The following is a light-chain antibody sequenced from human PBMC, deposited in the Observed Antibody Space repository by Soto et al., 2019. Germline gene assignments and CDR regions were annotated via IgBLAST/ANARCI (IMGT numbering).Light chain of an antibody. CDR2: DAS. V-gene: IGKV3-11*01. CDR3: QQRSNWHFT. CDR1: QSVSSY. J-gene: IGKJ3*01. Sequence: EIVLTQSPATLSLSPGARAPLSCRASQSVSSYLAWYQQKPGQAPRLLIYDASNRATGIPARFSGSGSGTDFTLTISSLEPEDFAVYYCQQRSNWHFTFGPGTKVDIK.